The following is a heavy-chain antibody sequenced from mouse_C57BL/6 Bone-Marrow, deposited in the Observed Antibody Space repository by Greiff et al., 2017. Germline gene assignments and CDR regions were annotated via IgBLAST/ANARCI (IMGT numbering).Heavy chain of an antibody. CDR2: IYPGNSDT. CDR1: GYTFTSYW. D-gene: IGHD1-1*01. Sequence: EVQLQQSGTVLARPGASVKMSCKTSGYTFTSYWMHWVKQRPGQGLEWIGAIYPGNSDTSYNQKFKGKAKLTAVTSASTAYMELSSLTNEDSAVYYCTRPLITTVVATSDVWGTGTTVTVPS. J-gene: IGHJ1*03. V-gene: IGHV1-5*01. CDR3: TRPLITTVVATSDV.